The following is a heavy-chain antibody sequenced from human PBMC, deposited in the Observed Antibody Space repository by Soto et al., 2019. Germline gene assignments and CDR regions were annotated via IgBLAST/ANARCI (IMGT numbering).Heavy chain of an antibody. J-gene: IGHJ5*02. D-gene: IGHD2-2*01. CDR3: ARVPDR. CDR1: GGSISSGGYS. CDR2: IYHSGST. V-gene: IGHV4-30-2*01. Sequence: SETLSLTCAVSGGSISSGGYSLSWIRQPPGKGLEWIGYIYHSGSTYYNPSLKSRVTISVDRSKNQFSLKLSSVTAADTAVYYCARVPDRWGQGTLVTVSS.